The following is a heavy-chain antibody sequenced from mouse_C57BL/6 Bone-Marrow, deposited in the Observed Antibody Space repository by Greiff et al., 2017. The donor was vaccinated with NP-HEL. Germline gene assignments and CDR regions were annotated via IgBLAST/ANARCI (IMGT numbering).Heavy chain of an antibody. D-gene: IGHD2-5*01. J-gene: IGHJ3*01. CDR2: INPNNGGT. Sequence: DVQLQQSGPELVKPGASVKISCKASGYTFTDYYMNWVKQSHGKSLEWIGDINPNNGGTSYNQKFKGKATLTVDKSSSTAYMELRSLTSEDSAVYYCARDSTAWFAYWGQGTLVTVSA. CDR1: GYTFTDYY. V-gene: IGHV1-26*01. CDR3: ARDSTAWFAY.